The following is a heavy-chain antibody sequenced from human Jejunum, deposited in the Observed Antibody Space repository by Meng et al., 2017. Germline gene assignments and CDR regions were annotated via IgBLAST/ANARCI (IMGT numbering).Heavy chain of an antibody. CDR3: ASSYFDSSAYAFDV. CDR1: VFTFTTYW. V-gene: IGHV3-7*03. J-gene: IGHJ3*01. Sequence: GESLKISCAASVFTFTTYWMSWVRQAPGKGLEWVANIKQGGSEKYYVDSVKGRFTISRDNTKNSLYLQMNALRAEDTALYYCASSYFDSSAYAFDVWGRGTMVTVSS. CDR2: IKQGGSEK. D-gene: IGHD3-22*01.